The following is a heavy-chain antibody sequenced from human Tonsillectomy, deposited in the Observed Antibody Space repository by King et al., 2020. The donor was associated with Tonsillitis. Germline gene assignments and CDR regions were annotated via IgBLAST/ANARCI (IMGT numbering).Heavy chain of an antibody. CDR2: TNIDGIIT. CDR3: ARQIGVVSWYH. D-gene: IGHD3-3*01. V-gene: IGHV3-74*01. J-gene: IGHJ5*02. Sequence: VQLVESGGGLVQPGGSLRLSCAASGVTFIHYWMHWVRLAPGTGLVWGSRTNIDGIITNYTVSVKSRFTISRDNAKSTLYLQMNSLRAEDTAVYYCARQIGVVSWYHWGQGTLVTVSS. CDR1: GVTFIHYW.